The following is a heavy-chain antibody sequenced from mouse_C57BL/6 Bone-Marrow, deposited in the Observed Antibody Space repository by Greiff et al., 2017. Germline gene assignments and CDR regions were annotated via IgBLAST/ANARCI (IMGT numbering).Heavy chain of an antibody. CDR3: ARNGRRLRRGYFDN. CDR2: LWSGGST. V-gene: IGHV2-2*01. Sequence: QVQLQQSGPGLVPPSQSLSITCTVSGFSLTSYGVHWVRQSPGKGLEWLGVLWSGGSTDYNAAFISRLSISKDNSKSQVFFKMNSLQADDTAIYYCARNGRRLRRGYFDNGGKGTTLTVSA. CDR1: GFSLTSYG. J-gene: IGHJ2*01. D-gene: IGHD2-4*01.